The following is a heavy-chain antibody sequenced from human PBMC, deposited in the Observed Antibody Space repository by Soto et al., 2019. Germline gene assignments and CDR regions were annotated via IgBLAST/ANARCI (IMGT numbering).Heavy chain of an antibody. CDR1: GGTFSSYA. D-gene: IGHD6-13*01. CDR2: IIPIFGTA. CDR3: TREVAPIIAAADDYYYYGMDV. Sequence: VASVKVSCKASGGTFSSYAISWLRQAPGQGLEWMGGIIPIFGTANYAHKFQGRVTINAQESTSTAYIDLSNMRSXETAVYYCTREVAPIIAAADDYYYYGMDVGGQGTTVTVSS. J-gene: IGHJ6*02. V-gene: IGHV1-69*13.